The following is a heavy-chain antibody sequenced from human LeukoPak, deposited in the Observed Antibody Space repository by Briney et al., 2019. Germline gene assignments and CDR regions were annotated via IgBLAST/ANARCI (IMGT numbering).Heavy chain of an antibody. D-gene: IGHD3-3*01. J-gene: IGHJ4*02. CDR3: ARDPRSDFWSGYPPSLFDY. Sequence: PGGSLRLSCAASGFTFSSYAMSWGRQAPGKGLEWVANIKQDGSEKYYVDSVKGRFTISRDNAKNSLYLQMNSLRAEDTAVYYCARDPRSDFWSGYPPSLFDYWGQGTLVTVSS. V-gene: IGHV3-7*01. CDR1: GFTFSSYA. CDR2: IKQDGSEK.